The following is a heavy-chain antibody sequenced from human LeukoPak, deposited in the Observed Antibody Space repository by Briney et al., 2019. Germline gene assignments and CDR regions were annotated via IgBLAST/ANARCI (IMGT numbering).Heavy chain of an antibody. J-gene: IGHJ4*02. D-gene: IGHD7-27*01. CDR3: AIDPNWGTHS. CDR2: IGNNGGGI. V-gene: IGHV3-23*01. Sequence: PGGSLRLPCAASGFTFSTYTMYWVRHPPGKRLEWVSIIGNNGGGIHYADSVRGRFTTSRDNSKNALYLQMNSLRVEDTAVYYCAIDPNWGTHSWGQGVLVTVSS. CDR1: GFTFSTYT.